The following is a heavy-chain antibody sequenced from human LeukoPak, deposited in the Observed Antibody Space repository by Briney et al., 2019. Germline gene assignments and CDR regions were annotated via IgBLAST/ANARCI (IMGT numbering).Heavy chain of an antibody. D-gene: IGHD3-22*01. J-gene: IGHJ4*02. Sequence: GGSLRLSCAASGFTFSSYGMHWVRQAPGKGLEWVAVISYDGSNKYYADSVKGRFTISRDNSKNTLYLQMNSLRAEDTAVYYCAKGPDYYDSSASNYYFDYWGQGTLVTVSS. CDR1: GFTFSSYG. CDR2: ISYDGSNK. CDR3: AKGPDYYDSSASNYYFDY. V-gene: IGHV3-30*18.